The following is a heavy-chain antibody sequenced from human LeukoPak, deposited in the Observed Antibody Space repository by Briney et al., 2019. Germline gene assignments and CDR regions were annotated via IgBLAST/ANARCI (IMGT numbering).Heavy chain of an antibody. CDR2: IYYSRST. CDR3: ASALFCGGDCTWYDALDV. V-gene: IGHV4-59*08. Sequence: PSETLSLTCTVSGGSISSNYWSWIRQPPGKGLEWIGYIYYSRSTNNNPSLKSRVTISVDTSKNRFSLKLSSVTAADTAVYYCASALFCGGDCTWYDALDVLGQGTTVTVSS. J-gene: IGHJ6*02. D-gene: IGHD2-21*02. CDR1: GGSISSNY.